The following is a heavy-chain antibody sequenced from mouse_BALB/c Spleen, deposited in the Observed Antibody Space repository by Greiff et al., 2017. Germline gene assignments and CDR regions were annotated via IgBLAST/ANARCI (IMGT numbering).Heavy chain of an antibody. J-gene: IGHJ2*01. CDR1: GFTFSSYA. Sequence: EVQRVESGGGLVKPGGSLKLSCAASGFTFSSYAMSWVRQSPEKRLEWVAEISSGGSYTYYPDTVTGRFTISRDNAKNTLYLEMSSLRSEDTAMYYCARSYDGEYYFDYWGQGTTLTVSS. V-gene: IGHV5-9-4*01. CDR3: ARSYDGEYYFDY. D-gene: IGHD2-3*01. CDR2: ISSGGSYT.